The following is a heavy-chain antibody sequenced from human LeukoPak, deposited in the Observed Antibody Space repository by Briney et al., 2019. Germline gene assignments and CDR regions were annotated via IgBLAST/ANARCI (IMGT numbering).Heavy chain of an antibody. D-gene: IGHD5-12*01. CDR1: GGSISGYY. CDR3: ARVDIERFWFDP. J-gene: IGHJ5*02. Sequence: SETLSLSCTVSGGSISGYYWSWIRQPAGKGLEWIGHIYTSGSTNYNPSLKSRVTISVDTSKNQFSLRLSSVTAADTAVYYCARVDIERFWFDPWGLGILVTVSS. V-gene: IGHV4-4*07. CDR2: IYTSGST.